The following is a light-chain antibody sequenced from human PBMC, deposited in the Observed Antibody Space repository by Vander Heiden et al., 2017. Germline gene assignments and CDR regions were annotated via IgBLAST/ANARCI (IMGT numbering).Light chain of an antibody. V-gene: IGKV1-39*01. Sequence: IQMTQSPSSLSASVGDRVTITCRASRSIYGFLNWYQQKPGKAPKLLMSSASTLQSGGPSRFSGSGSGTDFTLTISSLQPEDFGTYYCQQSYTVPFTFGQGTRLESK. CDR2: SAS. J-gene: IGKJ5*01. CDR1: RSIYGF. CDR3: QQSYTVPFT.